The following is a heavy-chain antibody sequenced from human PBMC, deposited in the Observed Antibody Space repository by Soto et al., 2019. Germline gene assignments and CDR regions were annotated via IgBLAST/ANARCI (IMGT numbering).Heavy chain of an antibody. Sequence: GGSLRLSCAASGFTFSSYWMSWVRQAPGKGLEWVANIKQDGSEKYYVDSVKGRFTISRDNAKNSLYLQMNSLRAEDTAVYYCARTHDYGGNSGEAFDIWGQGTMVTVSS. D-gene: IGHD4-17*01. CDR1: GFTFSSYW. V-gene: IGHV3-7*01. CDR2: IKQDGSEK. J-gene: IGHJ3*02. CDR3: ARTHDYGGNSGEAFDI.